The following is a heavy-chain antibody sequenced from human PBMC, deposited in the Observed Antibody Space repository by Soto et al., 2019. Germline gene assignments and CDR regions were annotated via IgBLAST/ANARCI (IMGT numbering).Heavy chain of an antibody. Sequence: GGSLRLSCAASGFTFSNYAMTWVRQAPGKGLEWVSTIRGRDVSTYYADSVKGRFTISRDNSMNTVFLRMDGLRVEDTAIYYCAKGGYTSPFDYWGLGTLVTVSS. J-gene: IGHJ4*02. V-gene: IGHV3-23*01. CDR3: AKGGYTSPFDY. CDR1: GFTFSNYA. D-gene: IGHD5-12*01. CDR2: IRGRDVST.